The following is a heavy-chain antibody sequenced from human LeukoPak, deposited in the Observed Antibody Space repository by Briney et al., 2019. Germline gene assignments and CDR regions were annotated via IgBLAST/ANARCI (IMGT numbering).Heavy chain of an antibody. CDR2: INPNSGGT. Sequence: ASVLVSCKTSGYTFTANYIHWVRQAPGQGLEWMGWINPNSGGTNYAQTFQGRVTMTSETSISTAYMDLSSLRFDDTAIYYCARGVSGTCYFFDYWGQGTLVTVSS. CDR1: GYTFTANY. CDR3: ARGVSGTCYFFDY. D-gene: IGHD6-25*01. J-gene: IGHJ4*02. V-gene: IGHV1-2*02.